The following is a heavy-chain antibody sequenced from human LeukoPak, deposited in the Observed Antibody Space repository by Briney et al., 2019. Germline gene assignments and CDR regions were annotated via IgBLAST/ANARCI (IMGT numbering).Heavy chain of an antibody. Sequence: GGSLRLSCAASGFTFSSYDMNWVRQAPGKGLEWVSYISRSSSIIYYADSVKGRFTISRDNAKSSLYLQMNSLRGEDTAVYYCARDRYDSSHYYHYWGQGTLVTVSA. CDR3: ARDRYDSSHYYHY. CDR2: ISRSSSII. J-gene: IGHJ4*02. D-gene: IGHD3-22*01. CDR1: GFTFSSYD. V-gene: IGHV3-48*01.